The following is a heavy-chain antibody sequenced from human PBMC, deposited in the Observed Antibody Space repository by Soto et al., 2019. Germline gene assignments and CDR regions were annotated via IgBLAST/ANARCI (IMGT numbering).Heavy chain of an antibody. Sequence: SETLSLTCTVSGGSISSGGYYWSWIRQHPGKGLEWIGYIYYSGSTYYNPSLKSRVTISVDTSKNQFSLKLSSVTAAGTAVYYCARAHSFYCSSTSCYPVGFDYWGQGTLVTVSS. D-gene: IGHD2-2*01. J-gene: IGHJ4*02. CDR3: ARAHSFYCSSTSCYPVGFDY. CDR1: GGSISSGGYY. CDR2: IYYSGST. V-gene: IGHV4-31*03.